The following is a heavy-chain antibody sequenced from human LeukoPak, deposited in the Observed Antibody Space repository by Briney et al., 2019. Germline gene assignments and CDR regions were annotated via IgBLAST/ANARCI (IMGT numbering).Heavy chain of an antibody. V-gene: IGHV3-53*01. Sequence: GGSLRLSCAASGFIVSTNYMSWVRQAPGKGLEWVSVIYDHGATKYADSVKGRFTISRDISKNTVYLQMNRLTAEDSAVYYCAKEGSGCTYGYNDALDIWGQGTMVTVSS. D-gene: IGHD5-18*01. CDR2: IYDHGAT. CDR1: GFIVSTNY. J-gene: IGHJ3*02. CDR3: AKEGSGCTYGYNDALDI.